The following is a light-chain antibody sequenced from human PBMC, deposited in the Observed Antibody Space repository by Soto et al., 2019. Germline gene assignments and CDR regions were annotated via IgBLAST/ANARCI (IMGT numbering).Light chain of an antibody. CDR3: QQYGSSPTWT. CDR1: QSVSNNY. V-gene: IGKV3-20*01. J-gene: IGKJ1*01. Sequence: ESVLTQSPGTLSLSPGERATLSCRASQSVSNNYLAWYQQKPGQAPRLLIYGASTRATGIPDRFSGSGSGTDFPLTISRLETEDSAVYYCQQYGSSPTWTFGQGTKVVIK. CDR2: GAS.